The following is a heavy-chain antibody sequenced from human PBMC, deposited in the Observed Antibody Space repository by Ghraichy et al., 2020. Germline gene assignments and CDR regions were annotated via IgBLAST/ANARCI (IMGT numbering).Heavy chain of an antibody. CDR2: IYDSGST. D-gene: IGHD1-26*01. CDR1: GGSVSSGSYY. CDR3: ARGRIVGVTGYYFDN. J-gene: IGHJ2*01. V-gene: IGHV4-61*01. Sequence: SETLSLTCIVSGGSVSSGSYYWSWIRQPPGKGLEWIGYIYDSGSTDYNPSLKSRVTIAADTSKNQFSLKLSSVTAADTAVYYCARGRIVGVTGYYFDNWGRGTLVTVSS.